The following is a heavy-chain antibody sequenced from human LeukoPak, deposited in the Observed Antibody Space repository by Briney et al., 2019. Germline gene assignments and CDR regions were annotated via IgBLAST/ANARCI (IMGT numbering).Heavy chain of an antibody. J-gene: IGHJ5*02. CDR1: GGFISSYY. Sequence: TSETLSLTCTVSGGFISSYYWSWLRQPAGKGLEWIGHISTSGRTNYNPSLKSRLTMSVATSKNQFSLKLSFVTAADTAVYYCARDIGRSSSSVPCGQGTLVTVSS. CDR3: ARDIGRSSSSVP. CDR2: ISTSGRT. V-gene: IGHV4-4*07. D-gene: IGHD6-6*01.